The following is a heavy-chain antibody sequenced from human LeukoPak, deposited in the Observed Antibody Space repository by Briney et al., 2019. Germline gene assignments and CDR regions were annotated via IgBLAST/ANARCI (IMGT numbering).Heavy chain of an antibody. D-gene: IGHD3-10*01. Sequence: ASVKVSCKASGYTSTSYGISWVRQAPGQGLEWMGWISAYNGNTNYAQKLQGRVTMTTDTSTSTAYMELRSLRSDDTAVYYCAREVEVRGVIIAFDIWGQGTTVTVSS. J-gene: IGHJ3*02. CDR1: GYTSTSYG. CDR2: ISAYNGNT. V-gene: IGHV1-18*01. CDR3: AREVEVRGVIIAFDI.